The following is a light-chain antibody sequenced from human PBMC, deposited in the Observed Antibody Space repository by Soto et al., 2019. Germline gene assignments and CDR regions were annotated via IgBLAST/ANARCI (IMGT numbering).Light chain of an antibody. CDR2: GAS. V-gene: IGKV3-20*01. J-gene: IGKJ4*01. Sequence: EIVLTQSPGTLSLPPGERATLSCRASQSVSSSYLAWYQQKPGQAPRLLIYGASSRATGIPDRFSASGSGTDFTLTISRLEPEDFAVYYCQQYGSSPLTFGGGTKVEMK. CDR1: QSVSSSY. CDR3: QQYGSSPLT.